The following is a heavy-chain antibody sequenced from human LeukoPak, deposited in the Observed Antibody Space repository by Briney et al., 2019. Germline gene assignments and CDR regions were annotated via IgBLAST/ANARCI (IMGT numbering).Heavy chain of an antibody. CDR1: GGSISSGSYY. Sequence: SSETLSLTCTVSGGSISSGSYYWSWIRQPAGKGLEWIGRIYTSGSTNYNPSLKSRVTISVDTSKNQFSLKLSSVTAADTAVYYCAREHRITMVRGVRDYFDYWGQGTLVTVSS. D-gene: IGHD3-10*01. V-gene: IGHV4-61*02. J-gene: IGHJ4*02. CDR2: IYTSGST. CDR3: AREHRITMVRGVRDYFDY.